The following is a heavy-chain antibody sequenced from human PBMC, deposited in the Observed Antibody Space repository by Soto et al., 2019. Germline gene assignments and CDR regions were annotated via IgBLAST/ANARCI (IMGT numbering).Heavy chain of an antibody. CDR3: AIHGPRYDSSGYATPQFDY. CDR2: MNPNSGNT. J-gene: IGHJ4*02. Sequence: QVQLVQSGAEVKKPGASVKVSCKASGYTFTSYDINWVRQATGQGLEWMGWMNPNSGNTGYAQKFQGRVTMTRSTSISTAYMELSSLRSEDTAVYYCAIHGPRYDSSGYATPQFDYWGQGTLVTVSS. V-gene: IGHV1-8*01. CDR1: GYTFTSYD. D-gene: IGHD3-22*01.